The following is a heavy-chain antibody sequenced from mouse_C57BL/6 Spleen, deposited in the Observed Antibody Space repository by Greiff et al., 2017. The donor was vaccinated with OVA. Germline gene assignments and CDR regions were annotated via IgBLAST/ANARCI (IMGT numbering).Heavy chain of an antibody. Sequence: QVHVKQSGAELVRPGSSVKLSCKASGYTFTSYWMHWVKQRPIQGLEWIGNIDPSDSETHYNQKFKDKATLTVDKSSSTAYMQLSRLKSEDFAVYYCARGFYYAMDYWGQGTSVTVSS. V-gene: IGHV1-52*01. J-gene: IGHJ4*01. CDR1: GYTFTSYW. CDR2: IDPSDSET. CDR3: ARGFYYAMDY.